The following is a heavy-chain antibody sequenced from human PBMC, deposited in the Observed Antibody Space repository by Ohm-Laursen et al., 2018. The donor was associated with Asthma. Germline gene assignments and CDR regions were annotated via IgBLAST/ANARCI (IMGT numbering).Heavy chain of an antibody. Sequence: SLRLSCAASGYTLSRYSINWVRQIPGKGLEWVPSISTASSFIYYADSVRGRFTTSRDNARNSVYLQMNSLRAEDTALYYCSRIGPEWELPGREYSLHHWGEGTLVTVSS. J-gene: IGHJ1*01. CDR1: GYTLSRYS. V-gene: IGHV3-21*04. CDR3: SRIGPEWELPGREYSLHH. D-gene: IGHD1-26*01. CDR2: ISTASSFI.